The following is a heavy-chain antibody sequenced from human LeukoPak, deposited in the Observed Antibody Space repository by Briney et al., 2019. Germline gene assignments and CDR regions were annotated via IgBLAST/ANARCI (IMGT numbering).Heavy chain of an antibody. D-gene: IGHD3-9*01. CDR1: GGSISSGGYY. V-gene: IGHV4-31*03. J-gene: IGHJ4*02. CDR3: ARDPRRLTGTPKTGGDY. CDR2: MYYSGST. Sequence: PSETLSLTCTVSGGSISSGGYYWSWIRQHPGKGLEWIGCMYYSGSTYYNPSLESRASISVDTSKNQFSLKLSSVTAADTAVYYCARDPRRLTGTPKTGGDYWGQGTLVTVSS.